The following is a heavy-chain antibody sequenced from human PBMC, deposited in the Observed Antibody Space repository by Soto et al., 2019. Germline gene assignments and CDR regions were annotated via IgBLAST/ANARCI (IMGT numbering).Heavy chain of an antibody. CDR3: AREDAARIERWFDA. CDR1: GGSIISASYS. V-gene: IGHV4-31*11. D-gene: IGHD6-6*01. Sequence: LSLTCAVSGGSIISASYSWNWIRQSPGRGLEWIGHIYSSGSTYYNPSLKSRVSISVDTSNNQFSLKLTSVTAADTAVYFCAREDAARIERWFDAWGQGILVTVSS. J-gene: IGHJ5*02. CDR2: IYSSGST.